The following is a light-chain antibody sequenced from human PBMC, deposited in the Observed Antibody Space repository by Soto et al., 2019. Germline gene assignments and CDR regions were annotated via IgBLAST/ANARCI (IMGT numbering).Light chain of an antibody. CDR1: HTFSSF. J-gene: IGKJ2*01. Sequence: DIQMTQSPSSLSASVGDRVTITCRASHTFSSFLNWYQQKRGKPPTLLIYGAFNLRSGVPSRFAGSGGGAEFRLTTSSLQPGDFATYSWHQTYSPPFTFGQGTSLELK. CDR2: GAF. CDR3: HQTYSPPFT. V-gene: IGKV1-39*01.